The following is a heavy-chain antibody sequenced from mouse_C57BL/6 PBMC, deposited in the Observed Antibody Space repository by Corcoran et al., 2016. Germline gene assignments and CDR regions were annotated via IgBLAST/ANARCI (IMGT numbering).Heavy chain of an antibody. CDR2: IYPRSGNT. Sequence: QVQLQQSGAELARRGASGKLSCKASGYTFTSYGISWVKQRTGQGLEWIGEIYPRSGNTYYNEKFKGKATLTADKSSSTAYMELRSLTSEDSAVYFCARSPSNWDGYFDVWGTGTTVTVSS. J-gene: IGHJ1*03. V-gene: IGHV1-81*01. D-gene: IGHD4-1*01. CDR1: GYTFTSYG. CDR3: ARSPSNWDGYFDV.